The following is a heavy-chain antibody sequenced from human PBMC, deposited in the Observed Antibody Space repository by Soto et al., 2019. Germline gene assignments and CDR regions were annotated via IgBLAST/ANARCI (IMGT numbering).Heavy chain of an antibody. CDR3: AKDRGANYYENNGFHFFGY. CDR2: VSGRSTFA. CDR1: GFDFSSYA. Sequence: EVQLLESGGGLVQPGGSLSLSCAASGFDFSSYAMSWVRQAPGKGLEWVSSVSGRSTFAYYADSVKGRFTISRDNSRNTVSLEMNSLRVEDTAVYYCAKDRGANYYENNGFHFFGYWGQGALVTVSS. J-gene: IGHJ4*02. D-gene: IGHD3-16*01. V-gene: IGHV3-23*01.